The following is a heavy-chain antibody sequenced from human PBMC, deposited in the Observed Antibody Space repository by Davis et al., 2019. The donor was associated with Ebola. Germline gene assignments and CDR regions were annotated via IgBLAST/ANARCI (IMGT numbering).Heavy chain of an antibody. V-gene: IGHV4-34*01. J-gene: IGHJ5*02. CDR3: ARHTLEWSPLRGNWFDP. CDR2: IDHSGGT. D-gene: IGHD3-3*01. Sequence: SETLSLTCAVYGGSFSGHYWTWIRQPPGKGLEWIGEIDHSGGTKYSPSLKSRVTISLDTAKNQFSLKLSSVTAADTAVYYCARHTLEWSPLRGNWFDPWGQGTLVTVSS. CDR1: GGSFSGHY.